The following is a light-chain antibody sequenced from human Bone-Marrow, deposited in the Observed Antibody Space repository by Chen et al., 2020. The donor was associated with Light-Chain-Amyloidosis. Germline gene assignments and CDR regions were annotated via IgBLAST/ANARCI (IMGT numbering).Light chain of an antibody. J-gene: IGLJ1*01. CDR1: SLDVGGYNY. CDR2: EVR. V-gene: IGLV2-14*01. CDR3: SSYTGATDNFV. Sequence: QSALSPPSPLPWSPGPSITLLCSGSSLDVGGYNYVSWYQQHPGKVPNRIIYEVRNRPSGISNRFSGSKSGNTASLTISGLQAEDEADYYCSSYTGATDNFVFGTGTKVTVL.